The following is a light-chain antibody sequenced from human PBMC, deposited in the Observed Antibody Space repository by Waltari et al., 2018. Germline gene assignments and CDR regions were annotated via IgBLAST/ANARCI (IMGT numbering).Light chain of an antibody. V-gene: IGKV1-5*03. CDR1: QTISTW. Sequence: DIQMTQFPSTLSASVGDRGTITCRASQTISTWLAWYQQKPGEAPKLLIYKASSLQFGVPSRCSGSGSGTEFTLTISSLQPDDFATYHCQQYNSYSAITFGQGTRLEIK. CDR3: QQYNSYSAIT. J-gene: IGKJ5*01. CDR2: KAS.